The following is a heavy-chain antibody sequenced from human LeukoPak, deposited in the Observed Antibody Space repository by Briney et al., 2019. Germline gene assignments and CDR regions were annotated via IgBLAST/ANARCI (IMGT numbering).Heavy chain of an antibody. D-gene: IGHD3-10*01. CDR1: GYSISSGYY. V-gene: IGHV4-38-2*02. CDR3: ARHSARAITMVRGVIGAPNFDY. Sequence: SETLSLTCTVSGYSISSGYYWGWIRQPPGKGLEWIGSFFLKGSTYYNPSLKSRVTISVDTSKNQFSLKLSSVTAADTAVYYCARHSARAITMVRGVIGAPNFDYWGQGTLVTVSS. J-gene: IGHJ4*02. CDR2: FFLKGST.